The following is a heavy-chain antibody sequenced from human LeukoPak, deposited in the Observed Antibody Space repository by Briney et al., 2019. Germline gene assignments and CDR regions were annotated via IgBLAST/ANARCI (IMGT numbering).Heavy chain of an antibody. D-gene: IGHD6-13*01. Sequence: PGESLRLSCAASGFAFNTYSMNWVRQAPGKGLEWVSYISSSSSPIYYADSAKGRFTISRDNAKNSLYLQVNSLRDEDTAVYYCARDHYSRNDYWGQGTLVTVSS. J-gene: IGHJ4*02. V-gene: IGHV3-48*02. CDR1: GFAFNTYS. CDR3: ARDHYSRNDY. CDR2: ISSSSSPI.